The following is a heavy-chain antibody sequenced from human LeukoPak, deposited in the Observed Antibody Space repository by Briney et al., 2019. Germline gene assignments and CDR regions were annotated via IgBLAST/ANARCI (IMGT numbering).Heavy chain of an antibody. V-gene: IGHV1-8*03. D-gene: IGHD2-2*01. CDR2: MNSNSGNT. CDR3: ARGRGGGYCSSTSCRANWFDP. J-gene: IGHJ5*02. Sequence: ASVKVSCKASGGTFSSYAISWVRQAAGQGLEWMGWMNSNSGNTGYAQKFQGRVTFTRDTSISTAYMELSSLRSEDTAVYYCARGRGGGYCSSTSCRANWFDPWGQGTLVTVSS. CDR1: GGTFSSYA.